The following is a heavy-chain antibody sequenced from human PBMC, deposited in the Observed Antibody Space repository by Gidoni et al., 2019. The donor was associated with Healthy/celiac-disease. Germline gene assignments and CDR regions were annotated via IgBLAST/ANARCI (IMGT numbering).Heavy chain of an antibody. CDR2: RWYDGSNK. Sequence: QVQLVESGGGVVQPGRSLRLPCAASGVTFSSYGMHWVRQAPGKGLEWVAVRWYDGSNKYYADSVKGRFTISRDNSKNTLYLQMNSLRAEDTAVYYCARGLRYFDWPGTMDVWGKGTTVTVSS. V-gene: IGHV3-33*01. D-gene: IGHD3-9*01. CDR3: ARGLRYFDWPGTMDV. CDR1: GVTFSSYG. J-gene: IGHJ6*03.